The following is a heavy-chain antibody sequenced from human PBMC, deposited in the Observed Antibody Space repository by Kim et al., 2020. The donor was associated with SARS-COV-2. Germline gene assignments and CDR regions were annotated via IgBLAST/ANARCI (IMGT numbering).Heavy chain of an antibody. V-gene: IGHV5-51*01. Sequence: GESLKISCKGSGYSFTSYWIGWVRQMPGKGLAWMGIIYPGDSDTRYSPSFQGQVTISADKSISTAYLQWSSLKASDTAMYYCARRPAYCSGGSCYPFDYWGQGTLVTVSS. D-gene: IGHD2-15*01. CDR1: GYSFTSYW. CDR2: IYPGDSDT. J-gene: IGHJ4*02. CDR3: ARRPAYCSGGSCYPFDY.